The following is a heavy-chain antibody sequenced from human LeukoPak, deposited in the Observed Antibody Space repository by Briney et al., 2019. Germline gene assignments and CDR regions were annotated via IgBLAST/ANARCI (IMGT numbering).Heavy chain of an antibody. CDR1: GFTFIVYR. Sequence: RGSLRLSCAASGFTFIVYRMNWVRQAPRKGLEWLSYLSPSSTTIYYADSVKGRFTVSRDNAKNSLYLQMNSLRDEDTAVYYCATVHCSGGSCYDGSYYGMDVWGQGTTVTVSS. D-gene: IGHD2-15*01. V-gene: IGHV3-48*02. CDR3: ATVHCSGGSCYDGSYYGMDV. J-gene: IGHJ6*02. CDR2: LSPSSTTI.